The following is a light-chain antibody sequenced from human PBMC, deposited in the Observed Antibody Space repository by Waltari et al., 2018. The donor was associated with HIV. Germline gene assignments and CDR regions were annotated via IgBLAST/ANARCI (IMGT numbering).Light chain of an antibody. CDR3: QQVNGYPLT. J-gene: IGKJ4*01. CDR2: ATS. CDR1: QNIYSY. V-gene: IGKV1-9*01. Sequence: DIQLTQSPSFLSASIGDRVTITSRASQNIYSYLVWYQPKPGISPQGLIYATSTLQSGVPSRFSGSVSGTEFALTITNLQPDDFATYYCQQVNGYPLTFGGGTKVEIK.